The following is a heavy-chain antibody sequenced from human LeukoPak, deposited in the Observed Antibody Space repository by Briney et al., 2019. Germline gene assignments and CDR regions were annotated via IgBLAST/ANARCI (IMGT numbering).Heavy chain of an antibody. J-gene: IGHJ6*03. V-gene: IGHV2-70*01. CDR1: GFSLRTSGMG. CDR2: NDWDDDK. CDR3: ARIGSSSSDYYYYMDV. D-gene: IGHD6-6*01. Sequence: SGPTLLKPTPTLTLTCTFSGFSLRTSGMGESWIRQPTGKALEGLSLNDWDDDKYYSTSLKTRLTISKDTSKNQVVLTMPNMDPVDTATYFCARIGSSSSDYYYYMDVWGKGTTVTVSS.